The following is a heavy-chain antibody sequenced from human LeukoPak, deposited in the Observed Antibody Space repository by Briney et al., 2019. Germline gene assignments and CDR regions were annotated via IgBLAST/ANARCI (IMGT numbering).Heavy chain of an antibody. CDR2: MSDVGQ. V-gene: IGHV3-30*04. CDR3: ARGSPPGV. Sequence: PGGSLRLSCAASGFTFGGFHMHWVRQAPGKGLEWVAMMSDVGQHYADSVKGRFTISRDNSKETLYLQMDSLRVDDTALYYCARGSPPGVWGQGAPVTVSS. J-gene: IGHJ4*02. CDR1: GFTFGGFH. D-gene: IGHD2-8*01.